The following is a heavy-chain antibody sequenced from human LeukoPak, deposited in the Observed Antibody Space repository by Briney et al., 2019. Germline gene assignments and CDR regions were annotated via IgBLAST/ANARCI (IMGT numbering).Heavy chain of an antibody. CDR2: IKQDGSEK. CDR3: ARRRYYYFDY. D-gene: IGHD2-21*01. CDR1: GFTFSSNW. Sequence: GGSLRLSCAASGFTFSSNWMSWVRQAPGKGLEWVANIKQDGSEKYYVDSVKGRFTISRDNAKNSLFLQMNSLRAEDTAVYYCARRRYYYFDYWGQGTLVTVSS. J-gene: IGHJ4*02. V-gene: IGHV3-7*01.